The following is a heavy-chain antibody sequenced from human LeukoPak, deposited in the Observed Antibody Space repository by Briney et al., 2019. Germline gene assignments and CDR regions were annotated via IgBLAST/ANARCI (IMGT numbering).Heavy chain of an antibody. Sequence: PGGSLRLSCAASGFTFSNYAMHWVRQAPGKGLEWLAVISFDGNNEYYADSVKGRFTISRDNSKNTLYLQMNSLRAEDTAVYYCARVKYSRVVGAFDYWGQGTLVTVSS. J-gene: IGHJ4*02. CDR2: ISFDGNNE. V-gene: IGHV3-30-3*01. CDR1: GFTFSNYA. CDR3: ARVKYSRVVGAFDY. D-gene: IGHD6-6*01.